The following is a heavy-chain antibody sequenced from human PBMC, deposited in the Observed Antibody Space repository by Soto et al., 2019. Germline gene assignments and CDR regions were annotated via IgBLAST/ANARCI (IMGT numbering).Heavy chain of an antibody. V-gene: IGHV1-3*01. CDR2: INAGNGNT. CDR1: GDTFTSYA. D-gene: IGHD3-3*01. Sequence: ASVKVSCKACGDTFTSYAMHWVRQAPGQRLEWMGWINAGNGNTKYSQKFQGRVTITRDTSASTAYMELSSLRSEDTAVYYCARVREWPNEYYYYYMDVWGKGTTVTVSS. J-gene: IGHJ6*03. CDR3: ARVREWPNEYYYYYMDV.